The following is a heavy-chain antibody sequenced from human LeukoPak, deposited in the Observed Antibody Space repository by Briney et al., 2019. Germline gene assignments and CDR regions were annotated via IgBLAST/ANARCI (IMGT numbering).Heavy chain of an antibody. CDR2: MNPNSGNT. CDR1: GYTFTSYD. J-gene: IGHJ4*02. V-gene: IGHV1-8*03. CDR3: ARAARITMVRGVPGVDY. Sequence: ASVKVSCKASGYTFTSYDINWVRQATGQGLEWMGWMNPNSGNTGYAQKFQGRVTITRNTSISTAYMELSSLRSEDTAVYYCARAARITMVRGVPGVDYWGQGTLVTVSS. D-gene: IGHD3-10*01.